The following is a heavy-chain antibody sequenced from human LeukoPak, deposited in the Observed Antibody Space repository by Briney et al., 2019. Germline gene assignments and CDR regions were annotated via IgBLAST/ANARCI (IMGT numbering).Heavy chain of an antibody. Sequence: PGGSLRLSCAASGFTFSVSVMNWVRQAPGKGLEWVSGVSSSGSNTYYAESVKGRFTISRDNHKNTVHLQMNSLRVEDTAMYYCAKEGGYASSWIWGQGILVTVS. D-gene: IGHD6-13*01. CDR1: GFTFSVSV. CDR2: VSSSGSNT. CDR3: AKEGGYASSWI. J-gene: IGHJ4*02. V-gene: IGHV3-23*05.